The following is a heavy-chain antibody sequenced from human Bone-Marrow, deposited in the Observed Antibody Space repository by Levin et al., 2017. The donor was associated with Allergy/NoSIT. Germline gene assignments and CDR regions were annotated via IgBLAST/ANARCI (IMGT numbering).Heavy chain of an antibody. CDR2: INPGDSEI. Sequence: GESLKISCHTSGYTFTSHWIGWVRQMPGKGLEWLGIINPGDSEIRYSPSLEGHVTMSVDKSINTAYLQWTTVEAPDTAMYYCARRERHDDDGIAYWGKWFDSWGPGTQVTVSS. V-gene: IGHV5-51*01. CDR3: ARRERHDDDGIAYWGKWFDS. CDR1: GYTFTSHW. D-gene: IGHD4/OR15-4a*01. J-gene: IGHJ5*01.